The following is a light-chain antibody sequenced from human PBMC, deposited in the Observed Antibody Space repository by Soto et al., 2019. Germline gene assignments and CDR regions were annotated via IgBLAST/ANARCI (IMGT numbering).Light chain of an antibody. V-gene: IGLV2-14*01. CDR1: SSDVGSRNF. CDR2: QVT. Sequence: SLTQPASMSGSPGQSITISCTGTSSDVGSRNFVSWYQQHPGKAPKLMIYQVTNRPSGVSNRFSGSKSGNTASLTISGLQAEDAADYYSSSYTHSTTDGFGNVTKVTV. CDR3: SSYTHSTTDG. J-gene: IGLJ1*01.